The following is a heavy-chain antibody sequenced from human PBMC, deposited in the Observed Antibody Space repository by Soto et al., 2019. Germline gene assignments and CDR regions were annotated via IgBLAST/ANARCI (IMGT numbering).Heavy chain of an antibody. CDR2: VHHSWGS. V-gene: IGHV4-59*08. D-gene: IGHD3-10*01. CDR3: ARQGFGPLHGLVDV. CDR1: GGSISSYY. Sequence: QVQLQESGPGLVKPSETLSLSCTVSGGSISSYYWSWFRQSPGKRMEWIGYVHHSWGSSYNPSLQSRVAISLDTSQRQFSLKVTSVPATDTAAYYCARQGFGPLHGLVDVWGQGTTVTVSS. J-gene: IGHJ6*02.